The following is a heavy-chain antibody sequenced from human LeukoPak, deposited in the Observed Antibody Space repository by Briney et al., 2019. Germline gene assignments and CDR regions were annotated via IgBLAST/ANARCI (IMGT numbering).Heavy chain of an antibody. D-gene: IGHD5-18*01. CDR1: GGSISSYY. J-gene: IGHJ6*03. V-gene: IGHV4-59*01. Sequence: PSETLSLTCTVSGGSISSYYWSWIRQPPGKGLEWIGYIYYSGSTNYNPSLKSRVTISVDTSKNQFSLKLSSVTAADTAVYYCARDVRGYSYGSEYYYYMDAWGKGTTVTVSS. CDR3: ARDVRGYSYGSEYYYYMDA. CDR2: IYYSGST.